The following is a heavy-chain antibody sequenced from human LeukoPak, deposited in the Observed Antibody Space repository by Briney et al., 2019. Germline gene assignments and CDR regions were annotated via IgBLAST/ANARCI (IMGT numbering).Heavy chain of an antibody. CDR2: ISSSSYI. D-gene: IGHD3-22*01. CDR3: ARAGTDSSGYYHYYFDY. CDR1: GFTFSSYS. J-gene: IGHJ4*02. V-gene: IGHV3-21*01. Sequence: GGSLRLSCAASGFTFSSYSMNWVRQAPGKGLEWVSSISSSSYIYYADSVKGRFTISRDNAKNSLYLQMNSLRAEDTAVYYCARAGTDSSGYYHYYFDYWGQGTLVTVSS.